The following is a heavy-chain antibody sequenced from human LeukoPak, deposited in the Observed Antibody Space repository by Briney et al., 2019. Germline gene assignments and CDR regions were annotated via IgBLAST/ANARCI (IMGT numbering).Heavy chain of an antibody. CDR1: GFTFSSYD. CDR3: ARSTGYGDYELNAFDI. Sequence: GSLRLSCAASGFTFSSYDMHWVRQATGKGLEWVSAIGTAGDTYYPGSVKGRFTISRENAKNSLYLQMNSLRAGDTAVYYCARSTGYGDYELNAFDIWGQGTMVTVSS. CDR2: IGTAGDT. D-gene: IGHD4-17*01. J-gene: IGHJ3*02. V-gene: IGHV3-13*04.